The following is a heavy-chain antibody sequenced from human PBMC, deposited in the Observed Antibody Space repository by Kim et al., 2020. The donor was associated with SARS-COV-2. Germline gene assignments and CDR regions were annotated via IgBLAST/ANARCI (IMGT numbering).Heavy chain of an antibody. CDR3: ARAKLGETGDPHFDY. Sequence: ASVKVSCKASGYTFTSYYMHWVRQAPGQGLEWMGIINPSGGSTSYAQKFQGRVTMTRDTSTSTVYMELSSLRSEDTAVYYCARAKLGETGDPHFDYWGQGTLVTVSS. CDR2: INPSGGST. D-gene: IGHD7-27*01. J-gene: IGHJ4*02. V-gene: IGHV1-46*01. CDR1: GYTFTSYY.